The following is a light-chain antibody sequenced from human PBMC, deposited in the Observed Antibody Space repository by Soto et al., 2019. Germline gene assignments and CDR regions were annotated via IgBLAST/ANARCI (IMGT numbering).Light chain of an antibody. Sequence: QSVVTQPPSASGTPGQRVTISCSGSSSNIGSNYVCWYQHLPGTAPKLLNYSNNQRPSGVPDRFSGSKSGTSASLAISGLRSEDEADYYCATWDDSLSGHYVFGTGTKVTVL. CDR2: SNN. CDR1: SSNIGSNY. J-gene: IGLJ1*01. CDR3: ATWDDSLSGHYV. V-gene: IGLV1-47*02.